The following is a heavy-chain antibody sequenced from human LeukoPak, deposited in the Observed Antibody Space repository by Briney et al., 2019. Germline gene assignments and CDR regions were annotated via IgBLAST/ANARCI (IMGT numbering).Heavy chain of an antibody. V-gene: IGHV3-53*04. CDR1: GFTVSSNY. J-gene: IGHJ4*02. CDR2: IYSGGST. D-gene: IGHD6-6*01. Sequence: GGSLRLSCAASGFTVSSNYMSWVRQAPGKGLEWVSVIYSGGSTYYADSVKGRFTISRHNSKNTLYLQMNSLRAEDTAVYYCARGRGGQLAHPYFDYWGQGTLVTVSS. CDR3: ARGRGGQLAHPYFDY.